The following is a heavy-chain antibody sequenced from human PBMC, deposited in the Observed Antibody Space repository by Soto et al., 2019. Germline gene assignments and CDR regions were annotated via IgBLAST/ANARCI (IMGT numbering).Heavy chain of an antibody. CDR1: GYTLTSYG. D-gene: IGHD3-9*01. V-gene: IGHV1-18*01. CDR2: ISAYNGNT. CDR3: ARGVFYYDILTGYSPHYYFDY. J-gene: IGHJ4*02. Sequence: ASVKVSCKASGYTLTSYGISWVRQAPGQGLEWMGWISAYNGNTNYAQKLQGRVTMTTDTSTSTAYMELRSLRSDDTAVYYCARGVFYYDILTGYSPHYYFDYWGQGTLVTVSS.